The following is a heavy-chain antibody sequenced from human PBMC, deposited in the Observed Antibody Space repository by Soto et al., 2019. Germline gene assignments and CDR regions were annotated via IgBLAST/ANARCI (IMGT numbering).Heavy chain of an antibody. CDR2: ISSSGSTI. CDR1: GFTFSSYE. CDR3: ARDLGRAFDI. V-gene: IGHV3-48*03. Sequence: LRLSCAASGFTFSSYEMNWVRQSPGKGLEWVSYISSSGSTIYYADSVKGRFTISRDNAKNSLYLQMNSLRAEDTAVYYCARDLGRAFDIWGQGTMVTVSS. J-gene: IGHJ3*02.